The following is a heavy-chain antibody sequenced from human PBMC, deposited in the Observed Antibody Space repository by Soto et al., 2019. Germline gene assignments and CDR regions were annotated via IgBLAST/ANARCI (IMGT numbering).Heavy chain of an antibody. CDR2: IYPGDSDA. J-gene: IGHJ4*02. CDR3: TRGDTSMGFDY. Sequence: GESLKISCKGSGYSFTTYWIAWVRQMPGKGLEWMGIIYPGDSDARYSPSFQGQVTFSADKSINTTYLHFDSLEASDTAMYFCTRGDTSMGFDYWGQGTLVTVSS. CDR1: GYSFTTYW. D-gene: IGHD5-18*01. V-gene: IGHV5-51*01.